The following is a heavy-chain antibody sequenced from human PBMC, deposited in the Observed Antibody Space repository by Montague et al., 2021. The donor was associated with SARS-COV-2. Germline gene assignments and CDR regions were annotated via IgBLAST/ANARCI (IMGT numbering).Heavy chain of an antibody. V-gene: IGHV3-30-3*01. CDR1: GSTFSSYA. Sequence: SLRLSCAASGSTFSSYAMHWVRQAPGKGLEWVAVISYDGSNKYYADSVKGRFTISRDNSKNTLYLQMNSLRAEDTAVYYCARARFDSNPYYYYGMDVWGQGTTVTVSS. CDR2: ISYDGSNK. D-gene: IGHD4-11*01. CDR3: ARARFDSNPYYYYGMDV. J-gene: IGHJ6*02.